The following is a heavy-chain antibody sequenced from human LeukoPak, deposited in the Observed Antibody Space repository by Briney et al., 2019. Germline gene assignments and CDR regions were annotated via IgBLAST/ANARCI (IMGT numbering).Heavy chain of an antibody. V-gene: IGHV3-72*01. J-gene: IGHJ4*02. D-gene: IGHD2-21*02. CDR3: ARGGGDLDY. CDR2: TRNKANSYTT. Sequence: GGSLRLSCAASGFTFSDHYMDWVRQAPGKGLEWVGRTRNKANSYTTEYAASVKGRFTISRDDSKNSLYLQMNSLKTEDTAVYYCARGGGDLDYWGQGTLVTVSS. CDR1: GFTFSDHY.